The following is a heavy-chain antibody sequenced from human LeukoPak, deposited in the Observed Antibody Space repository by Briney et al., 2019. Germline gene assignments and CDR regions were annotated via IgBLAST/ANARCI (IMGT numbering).Heavy chain of an antibody. CDR3: ATALITSVGVVTSARLDP. CDR1: GYTLTELS. D-gene: IGHD3-3*01. V-gene: IGHV1-24*01. J-gene: IGHJ5*02. CDR2: LDPEDGET. Sequence: ASVKVSCTVSGYTLTELSMHWVRQAPGKGLEWMGGLDPEDGETIYAQKFQGRVTMTEDTSTDTAYMELSSLRSEDTAVYYCATALITSVGVVTSARLDPWGQGTLVTVSS.